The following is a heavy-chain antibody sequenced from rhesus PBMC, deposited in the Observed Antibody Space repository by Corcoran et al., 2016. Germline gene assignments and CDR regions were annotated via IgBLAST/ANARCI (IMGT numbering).Heavy chain of an antibody. Sequence: QVLLQESGPGLVKPSETLSLTCAVSGVSLYGNYWTWIRQPPGKVLEWIGYISGNTETTSYNPSLGGRVTISKDTSQNQYSLMLTSVTAADTAIYYCARDAISLDVWGRGVLVTVSS. V-gene: IGHV4-147*01. J-gene: IGHJ5-2*02. CDR2: ISGNTETT. CDR1: GVSLYGNY. CDR3: ARDAISLDV.